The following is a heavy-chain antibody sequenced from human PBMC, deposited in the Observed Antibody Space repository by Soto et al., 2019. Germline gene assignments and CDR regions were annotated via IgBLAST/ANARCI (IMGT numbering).Heavy chain of an antibody. Sequence: GESLKISCKGSGYMFPDYWIGWVRQMPGRGLEWVGIIYPHDSETRYSPPFQGQVTISVDKSISTAYLQCSSLKASDTAIYYCVCRSQAGRPYFYNAFDVWGQGTTVTVSS. J-gene: IGHJ6*02. CDR1: GYMFPDYW. V-gene: IGHV5-51*01. D-gene: IGHD3-10*01. CDR2: IYPHDSET. CDR3: VCRSQAGRPYFYNAFDV.